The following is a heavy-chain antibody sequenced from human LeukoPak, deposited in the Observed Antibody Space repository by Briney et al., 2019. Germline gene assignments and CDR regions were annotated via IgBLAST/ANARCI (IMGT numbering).Heavy chain of an antibody. CDR2: IRYDGSEK. D-gene: IGHD1-14*01. CDR3: AREAWDLTGRAPVI. Sequence: PTGGSLRLSCAASGFTFDTYAMSWVRQAPGKGLEWVATIRYDGSEKYYAEFVTGRFTVSRDNSKSTLYLEINSLRADDTAVYYCAREAWDLTGRAPVIWGQGTRVTVSS. CDR1: GFTFDTYA. V-gene: IGHV3-33*08. J-gene: IGHJ4*02.